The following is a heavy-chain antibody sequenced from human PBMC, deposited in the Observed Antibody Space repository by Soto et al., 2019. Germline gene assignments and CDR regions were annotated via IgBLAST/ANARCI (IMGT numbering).Heavy chain of an antibody. J-gene: IGHJ3*02. CDR1: GYTFTSYG. CDR3: ARANYDSSGYYPDAFDI. V-gene: IGHV1-18*01. CDR2: ISAYNGNT. Sequence: QVQLVQSEAEVKKPGASVKVSCKASGYTFTSYGISWVRQAPGQGLEWMGWISAYNGNTNYAQKLQGRVTMTTDTSTSTAYMELRSLRSDDTAVYYCARANYDSSGYYPDAFDIWGQGTMVTVSS. D-gene: IGHD3-22*01.